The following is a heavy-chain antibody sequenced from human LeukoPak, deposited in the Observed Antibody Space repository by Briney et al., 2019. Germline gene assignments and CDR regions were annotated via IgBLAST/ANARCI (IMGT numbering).Heavy chain of an antibody. CDR1: GYTFTSYY. V-gene: IGHV1-46*01. D-gene: IGHD5-24*01. CDR3: ARDRGVGYNRDDAFDI. Sequence: ASVKVSCKASGYTFTSYYMHWVRQAPGQGLEWMGIINPSGGSTSYAQKFQGRVTMTRDMSTSTVYMELSSLRSEDTAVYYCARDRGVGYNRDDAFDIWGQGTMVTVSS. CDR2: INPSGGST. J-gene: IGHJ3*02.